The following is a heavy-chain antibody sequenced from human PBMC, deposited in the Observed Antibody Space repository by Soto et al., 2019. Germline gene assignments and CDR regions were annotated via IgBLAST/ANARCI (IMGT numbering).Heavy chain of an antibody. Sequence: EVQLVESGGGLVQPGGSLRLSCAASGFTFSNYWMHWVRQAPGKGLVWVSRIKSDGSSISYADSVKGRFTISRDNARNTPYLTTNTLRVKKTAVYYCASGGFFGSWSSFQVDYWGQGTLVTVSS. CDR1: GFTFSNYW. D-gene: IGHD3-10*01. CDR3: ASGGFFGSWSSFQVDY. J-gene: IGHJ4*02. V-gene: IGHV3-74*01. CDR2: IKSDGSSI.